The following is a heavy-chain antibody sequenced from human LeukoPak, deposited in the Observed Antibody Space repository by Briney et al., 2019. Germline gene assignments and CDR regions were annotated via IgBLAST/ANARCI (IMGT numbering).Heavy chain of an antibody. CDR2: MNPNSGNT. CDR3: ARFAAELDPLDY. V-gene: IGHV1-8*01. J-gene: IGHJ4*02. D-gene: IGHD1-1*01. CDR1: GYTFTSYD. Sequence: ASVKVSCKASGYTFTSYDINWVRQATGQGLEWMGWMNPNSGNTGYAQKFQGRVTMTRNTSISTAYMELSSLRSEDTAVYYCARFAAELDPLDYWGQGTLVTVSS.